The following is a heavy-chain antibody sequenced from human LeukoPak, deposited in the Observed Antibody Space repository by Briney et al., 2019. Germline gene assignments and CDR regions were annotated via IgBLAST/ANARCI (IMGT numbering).Heavy chain of an antibody. CDR3: AREISGSAYY. V-gene: IGHV1-2*06. CDR2: INPNSGDT. CDR1: RYTFTGPY. J-gene: IGHJ4*02. D-gene: IGHD3-22*01. Sequence: ASVKVSCKASRYTFTGPYMHWVRQAPGQGLEWMGRINPNSGDTNYAQKFQGRVTMSRDTSINTAYMELSRLRSDDTAVYYCAREISGSAYYWGQGTLVTVSS.